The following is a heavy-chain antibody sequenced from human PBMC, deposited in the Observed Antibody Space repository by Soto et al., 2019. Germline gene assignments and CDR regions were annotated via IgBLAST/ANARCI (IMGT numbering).Heavy chain of an antibody. CDR3: ARRGRASGYYYMDV. J-gene: IGHJ6*03. V-gene: IGHV4-39*01. Sequence: PXXTLSLASTLSGHSISSSSHYWCSLRQPPGKGLEWIGSIYYSGSTYYNPSLKSRVTISVDTSKNQFSLKLSSVTPADTAVYYCARRGRASGYYYMDVWGKGTTVTVSS. CDR1: GHSISSSSHY. CDR2: IYYSGST. D-gene: IGHD2-15*01.